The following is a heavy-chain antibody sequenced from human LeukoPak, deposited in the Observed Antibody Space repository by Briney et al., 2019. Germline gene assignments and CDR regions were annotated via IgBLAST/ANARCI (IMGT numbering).Heavy chain of an antibody. D-gene: IGHD2-2*01. CDR1: GFTFSSYS. CDR2: ISSASGSI. V-gene: IGHV3-48*04. Sequence: GGSLRLSCAASGFTFSSYSMNWVRQAPGKGLEWVSYISSASGSIYYADSVKGRFTISRDNAKNSLFLQMNSLRAEDTAVYYCARLPAYCSSTSCYYDYWGQGTLVTVPS. CDR3: ARLPAYCSSTSCYYDY. J-gene: IGHJ4*02.